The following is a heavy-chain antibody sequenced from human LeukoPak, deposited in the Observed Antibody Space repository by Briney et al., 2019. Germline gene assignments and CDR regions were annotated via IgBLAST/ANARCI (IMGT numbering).Heavy chain of an antibody. CDR3: LGGVVGI. CDR2: ISISGTSI. D-gene: IGHD1-26*01. Sequence: GGSLRLSCEAFEFSFSSHSWNWVRQAPGKGLEWVSNISISGTSIYYADSVKGRFTISRDNAKNSVYLQMNSLRVEDTAVYYCLGGVVGIGGQGTLVTVSS. J-gene: IGHJ4*02. V-gene: IGHV3-48*01. CDR1: EFSFSSHS.